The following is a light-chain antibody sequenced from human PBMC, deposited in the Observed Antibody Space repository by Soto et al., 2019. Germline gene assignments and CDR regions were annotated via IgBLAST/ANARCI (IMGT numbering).Light chain of an antibody. CDR1: SSNIGSNT. J-gene: IGLJ2*01. Sequence: QSVLTQPPSASGTPGQRVTISCSGSSSNIGSNTVNWYRQLPGTAPKLLIYSNNQRPSGVPDRFSGSKSGTSASLAISGLQSEDEADYYCATWDGSLNGFVVFGGGIKVTVL. V-gene: IGLV1-44*01. CDR2: SNN. CDR3: ATWDGSLNGFVV.